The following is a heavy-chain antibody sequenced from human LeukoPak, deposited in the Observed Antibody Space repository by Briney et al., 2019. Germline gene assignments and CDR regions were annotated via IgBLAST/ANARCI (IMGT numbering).Heavy chain of an antibody. J-gene: IGHJ5*02. CDR2: ISVYNGHT. D-gene: IGHD3-3*01. CDR3: ATSAGYDFGTFSLLCWFDP. Sequence: ASVKVSCKASSYTFTNYGNSWVRQGPGQGLERMGWISVYNGHTSYAQKLHSRVTMTTDTSTSTAYMELRSLRSDYTAVDYCATSAGYDFGTFSLLCWFDPWGQGTLVTVSS. V-gene: IGHV1-18*01. CDR1: SYTFTNYG.